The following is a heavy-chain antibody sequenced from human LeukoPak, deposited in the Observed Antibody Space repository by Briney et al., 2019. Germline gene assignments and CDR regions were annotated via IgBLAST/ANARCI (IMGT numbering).Heavy chain of an antibody. CDR1: GDSGSSNSAA. CDR3: ARAEGDTSPSIPI. CDR2: TYYRSKWYN. D-gene: IGHD1-26*01. J-gene: IGHJ4*02. Sequence: SHTLSLTCAISGDSGSSNSAAWNWIRQSPARGLEWLGRTYYRSKWYNDYAVSVKSRITINPDTTKNQLTLQLDSVTPEATSYYCCARAEGDTSPSIPIWGQGTLVTVSS. V-gene: IGHV6-1*01.